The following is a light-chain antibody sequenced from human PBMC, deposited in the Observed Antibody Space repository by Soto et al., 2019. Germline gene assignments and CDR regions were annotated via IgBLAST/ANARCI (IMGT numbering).Light chain of an antibody. CDR1: QTVRNNY. CDR3: QQYGSSSWT. J-gene: IGKJ1*01. CDR2: GAS. Sequence: EFVLTQSPGTLSLSPGERATLSCRASQTVRNNYLAWYQQKPGQAPRLLMYGASSRATGIPDRFSGSGSGTDFTLTISRLEPEDFAVYYCQQYGSSSWTVGQGTKVDI. V-gene: IGKV3-20*01.